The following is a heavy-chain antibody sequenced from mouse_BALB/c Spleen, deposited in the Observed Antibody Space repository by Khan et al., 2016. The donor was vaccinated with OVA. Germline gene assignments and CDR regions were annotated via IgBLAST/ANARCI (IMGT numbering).Heavy chain of an antibody. CDR3: ARAVYFDY. J-gene: IGHJ2*01. CDR2: ISYSGST. V-gene: IGHV3-2*02. CDR1: GYSITSDYA. Sequence: EVQLQESGPGLVKPSQSLSLTCTVTGYSITSDYAWNWIRQFPGNKLEWMGYISYSGSTSYNPSLKSRISITRDTSKNQFFLQLNSVTTEDTATXYCARAVYFDYWGQGTTLTVSS.